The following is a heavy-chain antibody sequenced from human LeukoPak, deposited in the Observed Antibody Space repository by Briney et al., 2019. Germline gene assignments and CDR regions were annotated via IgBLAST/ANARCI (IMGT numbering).Heavy chain of an antibody. D-gene: IGHD4-23*01. CDR1: GYSFTSYW. V-gene: IGHV5-51*01. Sequence: GESLQISCKGSGYSFTSYWIGWVRQMPGKGLEWMGIIYPGDSDTRYSPSFQGQVTISADKSITTAYVQWSSLETSDTAMFYCARLGDYGGNSGYGFDYWGQGTLVTVSS. J-gene: IGHJ4*02. CDR3: ARLGDYGGNSGYGFDY. CDR2: IYPGDSDT.